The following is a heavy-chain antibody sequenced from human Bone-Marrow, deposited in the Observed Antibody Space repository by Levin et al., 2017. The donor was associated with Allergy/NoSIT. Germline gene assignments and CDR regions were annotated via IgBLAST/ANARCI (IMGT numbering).Heavy chain of an antibody. CDR3: ARAPNYGAVDY. CDR2: IKEDGSEK. CDR1: GFTFSSYW. V-gene: IGHV3-7*01. J-gene: IGHJ4*02. Sequence: GESLKISCAASGFTFSSYWMSWVRQAPGKGLEWVANIKEDGSEKYYVDSVKGRFTISRDNAKNSLYLQMNSLRAEDTAVYYCARAPNYGAVDYWGQGTLVTVSS. D-gene: IGHD4-17*01.